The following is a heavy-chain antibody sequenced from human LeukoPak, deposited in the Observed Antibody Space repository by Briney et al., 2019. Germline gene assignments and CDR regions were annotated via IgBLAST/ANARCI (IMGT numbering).Heavy chain of an antibody. Sequence: GASVKVSCEASGGTFSSYAISWVRQAPGQGLEWMGGIIPIFGTANYAQKFQGRVTITADESMSTAYMELGSLRSEDTAVYYCARAPEYYYGSGSYYNDYWGQGTLVTVSS. CDR3: ARAPEYYYGSGSYYNDY. CDR1: GGTFSSYA. D-gene: IGHD3-10*01. CDR2: IIPIFGTA. V-gene: IGHV1-69*13. J-gene: IGHJ4*02.